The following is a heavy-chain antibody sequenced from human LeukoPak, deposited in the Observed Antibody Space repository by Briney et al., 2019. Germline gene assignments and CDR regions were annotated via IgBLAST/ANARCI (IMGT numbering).Heavy chain of an antibody. CDR1: GFTFDDYG. J-gene: IGHJ6*04. V-gene: IGHV3-48*03. CDR3: AELGITMIGGV. Sequence: GGSLRLSCAASGFTFDDYGMSWVRQAPGKGLEWVPYISSSGSTIYYADSVKGRFTISRDNAKNSLYLQMNSLRAEDTAVYYCAELGITMIGGVWGKGTTVTISS. CDR2: ISSSGSTI. D-gene: IGHD3-10*02.